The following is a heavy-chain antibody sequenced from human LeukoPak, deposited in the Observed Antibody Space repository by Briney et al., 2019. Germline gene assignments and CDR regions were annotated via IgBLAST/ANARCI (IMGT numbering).Heavy chain of an antibody. D-gene: IGHD5-18*01. CDR3: ARSPSRERKWIQLWSPNFDY. CDR2: MNPNSGNT. J-gene: IGHJ4*02. Sequence: ASVKVSCKASGYTFTSYDINWVRQATGQGLEWMGWMNPNSGNTGYAQKFQGRVTMTRNTPISTAYMELSSLRSEDTAVYYCARSPSRERKWIQLWSPNFDYWGQGTLVTVSS. CDR1: GYTFTSYD. V-gene: IGHV1-8*01.